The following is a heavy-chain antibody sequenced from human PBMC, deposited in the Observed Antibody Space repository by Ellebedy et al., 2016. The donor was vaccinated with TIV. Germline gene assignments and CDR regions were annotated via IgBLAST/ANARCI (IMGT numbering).Heavy chain of an antibody. D-gene: IGHD3-22*01. V-gene: IGHV4-39*07. CDR3: ARDYYDGSGHGNWFYP. CDR2: MYYDGSA. Sequence: SETLSLTCTVSGASIRSTTHYWGWIRQPPGKGLEWIGSMYYDGSAYYNPSLKSRVTLSVDTSKNHLSLSLTSVSAADTAVYYCARDYYDGSGHGNWFYPWGQGTLVTVSS. CDR1: GASIRSTTHY. J-gene: IGHJ5*02.